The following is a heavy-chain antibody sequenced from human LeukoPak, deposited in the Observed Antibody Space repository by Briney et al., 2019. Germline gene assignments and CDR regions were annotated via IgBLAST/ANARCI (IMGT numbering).Heavy chain of an antibody. CDR1: GGSISSGGYY. CDR3: ARGVVVVVASDAFDI. D-gene: IGHD2-15*01. J-gene: IGHJ3*02. Sequence: SQTLSLTCTVSGGSISSGGYYWSWIRQHPGKGLEWIGYIYYSGSTYYNPSLKSRVTISVDTSKNQFSLKLSSVTAADTAVYYCARGVVVVVASDAFDIWGQGTMVIVSS. V-gene: IGHV4-31*03. CDR2: IYYSGST.